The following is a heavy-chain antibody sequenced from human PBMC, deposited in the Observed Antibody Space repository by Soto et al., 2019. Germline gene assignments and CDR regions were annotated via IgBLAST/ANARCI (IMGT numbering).Heavy chain of an antibody. CDR1: GGSISSYY. CDR2: IYYSGST. V-gene: IGHV4-59*08. J-gene: IGHJ6*03. Sequence: ETLSLTCTVSGGSISSYYWTWIRQPPGKGLEWIGYIYYSGSTNYNPSLKSRVTISVATSKTQFSLKLSSVTAADTAVYYCASLDRYYHYMDVWGKGTTVTVSS. CDR3: ASLDRYYHYMDV. D-gene: IGHD1-20*01.